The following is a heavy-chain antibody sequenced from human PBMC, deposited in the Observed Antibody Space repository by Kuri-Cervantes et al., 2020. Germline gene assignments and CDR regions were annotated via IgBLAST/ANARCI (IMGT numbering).Heavy chain of an antibody. V-gene: IGHV3-30-3*01. D-gene: IGHD4-17*01. Sequence: GESLKISCAASGFTFSSYAMHWVRQAPGKGLEWVAVISYDGSNKYYADSVKGRFTISRDNSKNTLYLQMNNLRAEDTVVYYCAKVSTMTTVLDAFDIWGQGTMVTVSS. CDR1: GFTFSSYA. CDR2: ISYDGSNK. J-gene: IGHJ3*02. CDR3: AKVSTMTTVLDAFDI.